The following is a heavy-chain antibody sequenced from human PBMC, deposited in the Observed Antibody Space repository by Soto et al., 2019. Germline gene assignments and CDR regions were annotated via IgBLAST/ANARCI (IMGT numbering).Heavy chain of an antibody. CDR1: GGSFSGYY. D-gene: IGHD2-15*01. V-gene: IGHV4-34*01. J-gene: IGHJ4*02. CDR2: INHSGST. CDR3: ATSTGGKDMYY. Sequence: SETLSLTCAVYGGSFSGYYWSWIRQPPGKGLEWIGEINHSGSTNYNPSLKRRVTISVDTSKNQFSLKLSSVTAADTAVYYCATSTGGKDMYYWGQGTLVTVSS.